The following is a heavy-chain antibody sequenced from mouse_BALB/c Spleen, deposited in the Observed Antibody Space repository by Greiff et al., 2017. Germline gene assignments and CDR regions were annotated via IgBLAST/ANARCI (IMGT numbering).Heavy chain of an antibody. J-gene: IGHJ2*01. CDR2: ISDGGSYT. CDR3: ARGDYGSSFDY. V-gene: IGHV5-4*02. D-gene: IGHD1-1*01. CDR1: GFTFSDYY. Sequence: EVQRVESGGGLVKPGGSLKLSCAASGFTFSDYYMYWVRQTPEKRLEWVATISDGGSYTYYPDSVKGRFTISRDNAKNNLYLQMSSLKSEDTAMYYCARGDYGSSFDYWGQGTTLTVSS.